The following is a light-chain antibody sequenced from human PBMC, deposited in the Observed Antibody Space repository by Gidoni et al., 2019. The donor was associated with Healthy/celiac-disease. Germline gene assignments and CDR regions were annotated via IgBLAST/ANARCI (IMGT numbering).Light chain of an antibody. Sequence: DIQLTPSPSSLSASVGARVTITCRASQSISSYLNWYQQKPGKAPKLLIYAASSLQSGVPSRFSGSGSGTDFTITISSLQPEDFATYYCQQSYSTPPFTFGPGTKVEIK. CDR3: QQSYSTPPFT. CDR2: AAS. J-gene: IGKJ3*01. V-gene: IGKV1-39*01. CDR1: QSISSY.